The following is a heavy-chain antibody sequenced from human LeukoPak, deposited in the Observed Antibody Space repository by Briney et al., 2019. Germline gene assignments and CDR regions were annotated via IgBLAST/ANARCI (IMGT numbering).Heavy chain of an antibody. J-gene: IGHJ4*02. CDR2: MNPNSGNT. CDR1: GYTFTSYD. D-gene: IGHD3-22*01. CDR3: ARVMGDSSGYYSNNFDY. V-gene: IGHV1-8*01. Sequence: ASVKVSCTASGYTFTSYDINWVRQATGQGLEWMGWMNPNSGNTGYAQKFQGRVTMTRNTSISTAYMELSSLRSEDTAVYYCARVMGDSSGYYSNNFDYWGQGTLVTVSS.